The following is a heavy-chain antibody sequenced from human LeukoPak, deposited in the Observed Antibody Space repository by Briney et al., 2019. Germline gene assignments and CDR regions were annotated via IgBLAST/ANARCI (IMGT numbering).Heavy chain of an antibody. D-gene: IGHD3-10*01. V-gene: IGHV1-18*01. Sequence: ASVKVSCKASGYTFTSHGISWVRQAPGQGLEWMGWISAYNGNTNYAQKLQGRVTMTTDTSTSTAYMELRSLRSDDTAVYYCARGGVYGSGSYPYYYYYMDVWGKGTTVTVSS. CDR2: ISAYNGNT. CDR1: GYTFTSHG. CDR3: ARGGVYGSGSYPYYYYYMDV. J-gene: IGHJ6*03.